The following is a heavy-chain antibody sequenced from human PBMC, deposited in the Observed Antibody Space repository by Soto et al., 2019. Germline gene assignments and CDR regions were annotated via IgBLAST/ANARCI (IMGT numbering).Heavy chain of an antibody. D-gene: IGHD5-12*01. CDR2: IIPIFGTA. CDR3: ARDGGRWLPDGTGP. V-gene: IGHV1-69*13. CDR1: GGTFSSYT. J-gene: IGHJ5*02. Sequence: SVKVSCKASGGTFSSYTISWVRQAPGQGLEWMGGIIPIFGTANYAQKFQGRVTITADESTSTAYMELSSLRSEDTAVYYCARDGGRWLPDGTGPWGQGTLVTVSS.